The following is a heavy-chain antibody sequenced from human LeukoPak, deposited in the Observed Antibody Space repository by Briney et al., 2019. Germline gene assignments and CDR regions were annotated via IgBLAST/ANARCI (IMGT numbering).Heavy chain of an antibody. J-gene: IGHJ5*02. V-gene: IGHV1-18*01. D-gene: IGHD3-3*01. CDR2: ISAYNGNT. CDR1: GYTFTSYG. CDR3: ARADYDFWSGPPNWFDP. Sequence: GASVKVSCKASGYTFTSYGISWVRQAPGQGLEWMGWISAYNGNTNYAQKLQGRVTMTTDTSTSTAYMELRSLRSDDTAVYYCARADYDFWSGPPNWFDPWGQGTLVTVSS.